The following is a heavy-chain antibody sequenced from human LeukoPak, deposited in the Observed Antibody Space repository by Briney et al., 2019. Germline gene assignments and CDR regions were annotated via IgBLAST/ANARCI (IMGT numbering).Heavy chain of an antibody. CDR1: GFTFSSYA. V-gene: IGHV3-23*01. J-gene: IGHJ4*02. CDR3: AKGSSSWRDYYYFDY. CDR2: ISGSGGST. Sequence: GGSLRLSCAASGFTFSSYAMSWVRQAPGKGLEWVSAISGSGGSTYYADSVKGRFTISRDNSKNTLYLQMNSLRVEDTAVYYCAKGSSSWRDYYYFDYWGQGTLVTVSS. D-gene: IGHD6-13*01.